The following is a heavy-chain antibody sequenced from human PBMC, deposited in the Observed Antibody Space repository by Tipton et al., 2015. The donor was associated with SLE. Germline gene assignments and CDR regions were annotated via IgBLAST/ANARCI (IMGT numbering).Heavy chain of an antibody. CDR3: ARVDVVVVSPGAFDI. V-gene: IGHV4-59*01. J-gene: IGHJ3*02. Sequence: TLSLTCTLSGDSISSFYWSWIRQPPGKGLEWIGYIYYSGATNYNPSLKSRVTILVDMSKSQFSLKLSSVTAADTAVYYCARVDVVVVSPGAFDIWGNGTMATVSS. CDR1: GDSISSFY. D-gene: IGHD2-15*01. CDR2: IYYSGAT.